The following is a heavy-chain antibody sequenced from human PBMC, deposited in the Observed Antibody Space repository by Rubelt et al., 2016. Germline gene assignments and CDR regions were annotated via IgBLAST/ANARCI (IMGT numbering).Heavy chain of an antibody. V-gene: IGHV1-18*01. Sequence: QVQLVQSGAEVKKPGASVKVSCKASGYTFTSYGISWVRQAPGQGLEWMGWISAYNGNTNFSPKFQGRVTMTPDTSTSTAYMELRSLGSDDTAGFYCARARSVVGAYDYWGQGTLVTVSS. J-gene: IGHJ4*02. CDR2: ISAYNGNT. CDR1: GYTFTSYG. D-gene: IGHD1-26*01. CDR3: ARARSVVGAYDY.